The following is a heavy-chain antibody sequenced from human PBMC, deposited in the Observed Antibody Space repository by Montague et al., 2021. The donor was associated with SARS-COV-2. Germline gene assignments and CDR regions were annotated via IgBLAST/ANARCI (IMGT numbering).Heavy chain of an antibody. CDR3: AKDQGDCSSSRCFRGWTYYYYGMDV. V-gene: IGHV3-30*02. D-gene: IGHD2-2*01. Sequence: GSHKHYADSVKGRFTISRDNSKNTLYLQMNSLRAEDTAVYYCAKDQGDCSSSRCFRGWTYYYYGMDVWGQGTTVIGS. CDR2: GSHK. J-gene: IGHJ6*02.